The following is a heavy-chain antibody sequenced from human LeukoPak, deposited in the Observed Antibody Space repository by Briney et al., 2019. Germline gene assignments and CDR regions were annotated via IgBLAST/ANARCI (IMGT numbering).Heavy chain of an antibody. CDR2: ISFDGKKE. J-gene: IGHJ4*02. V-gene: IGHV3-30*04. CDR1: GFYFNNYA. CDR3: AREVGATTVYFDF. D-gene: IGHD1-26*01. Sequence: TGGSLRLSCAASGFYFNNYAMHWVRQAPGKGLDWVARISFDGKKEDYADSVKGRVIVSRHNSNNTLYLEMNSLRSDDTAVYFCAREVGATTVYFDFWGQGSLVIVSS.